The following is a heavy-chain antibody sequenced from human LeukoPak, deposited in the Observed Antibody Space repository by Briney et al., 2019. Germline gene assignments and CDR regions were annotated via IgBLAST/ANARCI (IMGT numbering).Heavy chain of an antibody. V-gene: IGHV3-48*03. D-gene: IGHD1-26*01. Sequence: GWSLRLSCASSVFTYSSYEMNWVRQAPGKGLDGISYISSSGRTKYYADSVKGRFTFSRDNAKNSLYLQMNSLRAEDTAVYYCARNSGSYYNWFDPWGQGTLVIVSS. J-gene: IGHJ5*02. CDR1: VFTYSSYE. CDR3: ARNSGSYYNWFDP. CDR2: ISSSGRTK.